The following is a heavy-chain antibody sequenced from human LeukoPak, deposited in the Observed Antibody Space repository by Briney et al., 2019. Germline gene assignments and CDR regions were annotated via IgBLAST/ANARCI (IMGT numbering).Heavy chain of an antibody. CDR1: GGSISSYY. Sequence: SETLSLTCTVSGGSISSYYWSWIRQPAGKGLEWIGRIYTSGSTNYNPSLKSRVTMSVDTSKNQFSLKLSSVAAENTAVYYFARGGAKRGSPVTVGDFDIWGQRTMVTVA. V-gene: IGHV4-4*07. CDR3: ARGGAKRGSPVTVGDFDI. D-gene: IGHD1-26*01. CDR2: IYTSGST. J-gene: IGHJ3*02.